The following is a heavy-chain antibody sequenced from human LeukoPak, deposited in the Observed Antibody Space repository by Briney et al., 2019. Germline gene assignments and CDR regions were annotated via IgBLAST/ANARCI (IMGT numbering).Heavy chain of an antibody. J-gene: IGHJ3*02. CDR1: AYSISSGYY. V-gene: IGHV4-38-2*01. CDR3: ARRDYDILTGYSTDAFDI. D-gene: IGHD3-9*01. Sequence: PSETLSLTCAVSAYSISSGYYWGWIRQPPGKGLEWIGSIYHSGSTYYNPSLKSRVTISVDTSKNQFSLKLSSVTAADTAVYYCARRDYDILTGYSTDAFDIWGQGTMVTVSS. CDR2: IYHSGST.